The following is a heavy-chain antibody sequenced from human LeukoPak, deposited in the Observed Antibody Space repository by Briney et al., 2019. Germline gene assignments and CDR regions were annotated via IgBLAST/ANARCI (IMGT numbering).Heavy chain of an antibody. CDR2: IYTSGST. D-gene: IGHD3-10*01. J-gene: IGHJ4*02. CDR1: GGSLSSYY. Sequence: PSETLSLTCTVSGGSLSSYYWSWIRQPAGKGLEWIGRIYTSGSTNYNPSLKSRVTMSVDTSKNQFSLKLSSVTAADTAVYYCARVIRGGYSYYFDYWGQGTLVTVFS. V-gene: IGHV4-4*07. CDR3: ARVIRGGYSYYFDY.